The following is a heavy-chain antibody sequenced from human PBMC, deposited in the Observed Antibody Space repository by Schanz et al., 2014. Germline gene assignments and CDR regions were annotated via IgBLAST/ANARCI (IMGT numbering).Heavy chain of an antibody. Sequence: VQLVESGGGLVQPGGSLRLSCAASGFTFSNHALSWVRQAPGKGLEWVSGIGGSGDSTHYADSVKGRFIISRDNSKNTLYLQMNSLRAEDTAVYYCAKHVRSLTGNDYWGQGTLVTVSS. CDR3: AKHVRSLTGNDY. CDR1: GFTFSNHA. D-gene: IGHD3-9*01. J-gene: IGHJ4*02. V-gene: IGHV3-23*04. CDR2: IGGSGDST.